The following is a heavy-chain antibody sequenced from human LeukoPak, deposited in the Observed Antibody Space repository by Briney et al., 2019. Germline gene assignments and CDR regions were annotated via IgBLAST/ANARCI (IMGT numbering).Heavy chain of an antibody. Sequence: VGSLRLSCAASGFTVGSNYMSWVRQAPGKGLEWVSIIYCGGSTNYADSVKGRFTISRDTSKNTLYLQMNSLRAEDTAVYYCARLSANSSAYFFDYWGQGTLVTVSS. CDR2: IYCGGST. CDR3: ARLSANSSAYFFDY. V-gene: IGHV3-66*04. D-gene: IGHD3-22*01. J-gene: IGHJ4*02. CDR1: GFTVGSNY.